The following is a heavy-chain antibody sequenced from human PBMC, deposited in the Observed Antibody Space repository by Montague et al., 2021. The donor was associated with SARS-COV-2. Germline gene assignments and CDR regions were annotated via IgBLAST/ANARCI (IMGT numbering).Heavy chain of an antibody. D-gene: IGHD6-19*01. CDR2: IYGDGSKT. J-gene: IGHJ4*02. V-gene: IGHV3-23*03. CDR3: AKGWDPSGWIAIYDS. Sequence: SLSLSCSASGFLFSNYAMNWFRQTPGKGLEWVSVIYGDGSKTYYADSVKGRFTISRDNSKNTLYLQMNSLRTEDTALYYCAKGWDPSGWIAIYDSWGQGTLVPVSS. CDR1: GFLFSNYA.